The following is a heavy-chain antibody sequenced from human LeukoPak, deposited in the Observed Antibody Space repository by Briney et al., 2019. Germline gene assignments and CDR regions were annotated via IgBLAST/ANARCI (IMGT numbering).Heavy chain of an antibody. CDR2: INTNTGNP. J-gene: IGHJ4*02. D-gene: IGHD3-22*01. Sequence: ASVKVSCKTSGYTFTGYYMHWVRQAPGQGLEWMGWINTNTGNPTYAQGFTGRFVFSLDTSVSTAYLQISSLKAEDTAVYYCARADGIVVVTPDYWGQGISVTVSS. V-gene: IGHV7-4-1*02. CDR3: ARADGIVVVTPDY. CDR1: GYTFTGYY.